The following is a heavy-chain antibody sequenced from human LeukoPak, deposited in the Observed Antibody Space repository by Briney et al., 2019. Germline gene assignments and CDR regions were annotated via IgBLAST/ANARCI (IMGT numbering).Heavy chain of an antibody. V-gene: IGHV4-59*01. CDR3: ARSYYYDSSGYYSEGYYFDY. D-gene: IGHD3-22*01. Sequence: SETLSLTCTVSGGSISSYYWSWIRQPPGKGLEWIGYIYYSGSTNYNPSLKSRVTISVDTSKNQFSLKLSSVTAADTAVYYCARSYYYDSSGYYSEGYYFDYWGQGTLVTVSS. CDR1: GGSISSYY. J-gene: IGHJ4*02. CDR2: IYYSGST.